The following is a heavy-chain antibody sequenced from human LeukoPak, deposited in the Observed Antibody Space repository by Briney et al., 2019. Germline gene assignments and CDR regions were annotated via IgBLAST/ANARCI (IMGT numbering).Heavy chain of an antibody. D-gene: IGHD2-15*01. J-gene: IGHJ6*03. CDR2: ISSSSTI. V-gene: IGHV3-48*01. CDR1: GFTFSSYS. Sequence: GGSLRLSCAASGFTFSSYSMNWVRQAPGKGLEWVSYISSSSTIYYADSVKGRFTISRDNAKNSLYLQMNSLRAEDTAVYYCARDVKYCSGGSCYDYYYYYMDVWGKGTTVTVSS. CDR3: ARDVKYCSGGSCYDYYYYYMDV.